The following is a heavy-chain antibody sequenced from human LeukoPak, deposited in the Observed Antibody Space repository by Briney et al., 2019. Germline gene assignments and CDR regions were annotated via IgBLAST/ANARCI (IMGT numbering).Heavy chain of an antibody. CDR3: ARVLSGYYYYGMDV. D-gene: IGHD3-3*02. V-gene: IGHV1-69*13. Sequence: SVKVSCKASGCTFSSYAISWVRQAPGQGLEWMGGIIPIFGTANYAQKFQGRVTITADESTSTAHMELSSLRSEDTAVYYCARVLSGYYYYGMDVWGQGTTVTVSS. CDR2: IIPIFGTA. CDR1: GCTFSSYA. J-gene: IGHJ6*02.